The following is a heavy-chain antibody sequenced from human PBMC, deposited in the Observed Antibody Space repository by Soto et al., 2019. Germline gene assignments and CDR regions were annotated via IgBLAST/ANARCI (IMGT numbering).Heavy chain of an antibody. J-gene: IGHJ4*02. D-gene: IGHD5-18*01. Sequence: PVKVSCKASGGTFSSYAISWVRQAPGQGLEWMGGIIPIFGTANYAQKFQGRDTITADESTSTAYMELSSLRSEDTAVYYCAADLGYSYGRTDYWGQGTLVTVSS. CDR1: GGTFSSYA. V-gene: IGHV1-69*13. CDR2: IIPIFGTA. CDR3: AADLGYSYGRTDY.